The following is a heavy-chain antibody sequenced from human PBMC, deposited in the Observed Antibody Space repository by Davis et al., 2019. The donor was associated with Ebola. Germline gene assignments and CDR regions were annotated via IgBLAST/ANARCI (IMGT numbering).Heavy chain of an antibody. CDR2: IWFDGNIK. Sequence: PGGSLRLSCITSGFVFSSYPMHWVRQAPGKGLEWVAVIWFDGNIKYYEESVKGRFTISRDNSNSTLYLQMNSLRTEDTAVYYCARDRADRPFDHWGQGTLVAVSS. CDR1: GFVFSSYP. D-gene: IGHD3-22*01. V-gene: IGHV3-33*08. J-gene: IGHJ4*02. CDR3: ARDRADRPFDH.